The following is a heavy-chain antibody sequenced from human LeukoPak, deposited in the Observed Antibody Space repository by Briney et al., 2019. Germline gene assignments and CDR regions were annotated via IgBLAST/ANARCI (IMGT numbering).Heavy chain of an antibody. D-gene: IGHD1-26*01. CDR2: TSSSSSYI. CDR3: ARVVGSYYFDY. J-gene: IGHJ4*02. V-gene: IGHV3-21*01. CDR1: GFTFSSYS. Sequence: PGGSLRLSCAASGFTFSSYSMNWVRPAPGKGLEWVSSTSSSSSYIYYADSVKGRFTISRDNAKNSLYLQMSSLRAEDTAVYYCARVVGSYYFDYWGQGTLVTVSS.